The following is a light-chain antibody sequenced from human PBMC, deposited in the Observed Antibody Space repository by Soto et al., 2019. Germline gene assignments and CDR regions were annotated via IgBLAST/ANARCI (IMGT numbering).Light chain of an antibody. CDR1: QSISSW. Sequence: DLQMTQSPSTLSASVGDRVTITCRASQSISSWLAWYQQKPGKAPKLLIYKASSLESGVPSRFSGSGSGTEFTLTISSLQPDDFATYYCQQYNSYSQGTFGQGTKLEIK. CDR3: QQYNSYSQGT. CDR2: KAS. J-gene: IGKJ2*02. V-gene: IGKV1-5*03.